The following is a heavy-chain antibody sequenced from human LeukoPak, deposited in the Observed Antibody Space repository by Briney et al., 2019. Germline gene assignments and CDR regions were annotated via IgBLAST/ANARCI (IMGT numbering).Heavy chain of an antibody. J-gene: IGHJ6*03. D-gene: IGHD3-10*01. CDR2: INHSGST. CDR3: ARTGSYYYYYMDV. V-gene: IGHV4-34*01. CDR1: GGSFSGYY. Sequence: SETLSLTCAVYGGSFSGYYWSWIRQPPGKGLEWIGEINHSGSTNYNPSLKSRVTISVDTSKNQLSLKLSSVTAADTAVYYCARTGSYYYYYMDVWGKGTTVTVSS.